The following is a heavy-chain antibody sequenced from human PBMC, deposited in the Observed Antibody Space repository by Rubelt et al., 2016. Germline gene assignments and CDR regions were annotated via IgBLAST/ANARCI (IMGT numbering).Heavy chain of an antibody. CDR1: GFTFSTYS. V-gene: IGHV3-13*01. J-gene: IGHJ4*02. Sequence: VQLVESGGGVVQPGTSLRLSCAASGFTFSTYSMNWVRQAPGKGLEWVSAIAATGDTYYSGSVKGRFTISRENAKSSLYLQMSSLRVEDTAVYYCARAIGSDDSDYWGQGTLVTVSS. D-gene: IGHD3-3*01. CDR2: IAATGDT. CDR3: ARAIGSDDSDY.